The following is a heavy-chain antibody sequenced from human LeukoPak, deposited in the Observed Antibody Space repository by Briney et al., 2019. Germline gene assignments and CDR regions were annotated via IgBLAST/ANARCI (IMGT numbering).Heavy chain of an antibody. Sequence: GASVKVSCKASGYTFTSNYMHWVRQAPGQGLEWMGIINPSGGSTSYAQKFQGRVTMTRDTSTSTVYMELSSLRSEDTAVYYCARDRWCSGGSCYSGGVGWFDPWGQGTLVTVSS. CDR3: ARDRWCSGGSCYSGGVGWFDP. J-gene: IGHJ5*02. D-gene: IGHD2-15*01. CDR2: INPSGGST. V-gene: IGHV1-46*01. CDR1: GYTFTSNY.